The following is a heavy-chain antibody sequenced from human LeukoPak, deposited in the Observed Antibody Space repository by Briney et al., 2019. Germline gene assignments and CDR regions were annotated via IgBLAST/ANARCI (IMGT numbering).Heavy chain of an antibody. Sequence: PSETLSLTCAVYGGSFSGYYWGWIRQPPGKGLEWIGSIYHSGSTYYNPSLKSRVTISVDTSKNQFSLKLSSVTAADTAVYYCARTSSGWPNFDYWGQGTLVTVSS. CDR2: IYHSGST. CDR1: GGSFSGYY. J-gene: IGHJ4*02. D-gene: IGHD6-19*01. CDR3: ARTSSGWPNFDY. V-gene: IGHV4-38-2*01.